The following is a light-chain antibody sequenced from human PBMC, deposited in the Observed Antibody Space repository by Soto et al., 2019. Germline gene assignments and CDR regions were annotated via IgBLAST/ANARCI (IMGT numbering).Light chain of an antibody. CDR2: DAS. V-gene: IGKV3-11*01. Sequence: EIVLTQSPGTLSLSPGERATLCCRASQSVSSYLAWYQQKTGQPPRLLIYDASNRATGIPARFSGSGSGTDFTLTISRLEPEDFEVYYCQQRSNWPRTFGQGTKVDIK. J-gene: IGKJ1*01. CDR3: QQRSNWPRT. CDR1: QSVSSY.